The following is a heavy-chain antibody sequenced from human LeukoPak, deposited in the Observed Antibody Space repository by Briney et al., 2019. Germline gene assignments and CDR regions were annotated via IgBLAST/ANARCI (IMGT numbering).Heavy chain of an antibody. Sequence: PSETLSLTCAVYGGSFSGFYWNWIRQPPGKGLEWIGEMNHSGSTNYNPSLKSRVTISVDTSKNQFSLKLSSVTAADTAVYYCARGPVIHYYGSGSYYNGRNPRGFDYWGQGTLVTVSS. CDR1: GGSFSGFY. CDR2: MNHSGST. D-gene: IGHD3-10*01. V-gene: IGHV4-34*01. J-gene: IGHJ4*02. CDR3: ARGPVIHYYGSGSYYNGRNPRGFDY.